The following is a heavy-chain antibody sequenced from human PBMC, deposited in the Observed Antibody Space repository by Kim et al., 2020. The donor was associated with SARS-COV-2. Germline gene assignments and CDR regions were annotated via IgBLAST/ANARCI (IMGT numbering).Heavy chain of an antibody. Sequence: SETLSLTCTVSGGSISSSSYYWGWIRQPPGKGLEWIGSIYYSGSTYYNPSLKSRVTISVDTSKNQFSLKLSSVTAADTAVYYCARDWRDPRAIAAASRDYWGQGTLVTVSS. V-gene: IGHV4-39*07. D-gene: IGHD6-13*01. CDR3: ARDWRDPRAIAAASRDY. CDR2: IYYSGST. J-gene: IGHJ4*02. CDR1: GGSISSSSYY.